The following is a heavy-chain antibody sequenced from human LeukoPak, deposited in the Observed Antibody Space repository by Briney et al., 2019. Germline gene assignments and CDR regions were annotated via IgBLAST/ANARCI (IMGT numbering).Heavy chain of an antibody. CDR3: ARSGDTNRNWFDP. CDR2: ISYDGSNE. D-gene: IGHD1-14*01. J-gene: IGHJ5*02. V-gene: IGHV3-30-3*01. Sequence: GGSLRLSCAASGFTFSSYVMHWVRQPPGKGLEWVAVISYDGSNEHYVDSVKGRFTISRDNSKNTLNVQMNSLRAEDTAVYYCARSGDTNRNWFDPWGQGTLVTVSS. CDR1: GFTFSSYV.